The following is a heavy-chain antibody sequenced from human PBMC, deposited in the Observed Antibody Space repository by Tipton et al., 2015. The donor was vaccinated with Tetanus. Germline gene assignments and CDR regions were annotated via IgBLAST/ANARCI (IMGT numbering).Heavy chain of an antibody. CDR1: GGSFSTYI. J-gene: IGHJ4*02. CDR3: ARCKGGTREYYAIKY. V-gene: IGHV1-69*06. CDR2: INPIFGTI. Sequence: QSGAEVKKPGSSVKVSCETSGGSFSTYITSWVRQAPGQGLEWIGSINPIFGTITYAQKFQGRVTITADKSTSTAHISLSSLRSDDTAVYYCARCKGGTREYYAIKYWGQGTPVTVSS. D-gene: IGHD3-3*01.